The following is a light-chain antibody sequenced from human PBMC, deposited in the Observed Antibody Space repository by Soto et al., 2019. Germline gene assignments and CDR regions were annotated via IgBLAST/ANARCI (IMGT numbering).Light chain of an antibody. CDR3: QTWGTGIHWV. Sequence: QLVLTQSPSASASLGASVKLTCTLSSWHSSYAIAWHQQQPEKGPRYLMKLNSDGSHSKGDGIPDRFSGSSSGAEPYLTISSLQSEDEADYYCQTWGTGIHWVFGGGTKLTVL. V-gene: IGLV4-69*01. CDR1: SWHSSYA. CDR2: LNSDGSH. J-gene: IGLJ3*02.